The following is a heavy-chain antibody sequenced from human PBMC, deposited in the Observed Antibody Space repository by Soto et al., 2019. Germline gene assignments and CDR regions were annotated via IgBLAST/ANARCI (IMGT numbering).Heavy chain of an antibody. D-gene: IGHD2-2*01. Sequence: PGGSLRLSCAASGFTFSSYSMNWVRQAPGKGLEWVSYISSSSSTIYYADSVKGRFTISRDNAKNSLYLQMNSLRAEDTAVYYCARDGDCSSTSCFFDYWGQGTLVTVSS. V-gene: IGHV3-48*01. CDR3: ARDGDCSSTSCFFDY. CDR1: GFTFSSYS. J-gene: IGHJ4*02. CDR2: ISSSSSTI.